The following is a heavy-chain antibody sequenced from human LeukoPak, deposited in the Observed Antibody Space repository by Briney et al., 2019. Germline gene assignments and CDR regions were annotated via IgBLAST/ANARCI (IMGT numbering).Heavy chain of an antibody. V-gene: IGHV4-59*01. Sequence: SETLSLTCTVSGGSISSYYWSWIRKPPRKGLEWIGYIYYSGSTNYNPSLKSRVTISVDTSKNQFSLKLSSVTAADTAVYYCARVFEGIAGQFDYWGQGPLVTVSS. J-gene: IGHJ4*02. CDR3: ARVFEGIAGQFDY. CDR1: GGSISSYY. CDR2: IYYSGST. D-gene: IGHD6-13*01.